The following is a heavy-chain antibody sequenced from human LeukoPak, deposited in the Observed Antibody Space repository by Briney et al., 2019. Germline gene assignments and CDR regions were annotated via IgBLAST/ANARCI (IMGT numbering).Heavy chain of an antibody. Sequence: SETLSLTCTVSGDSISSYYWSWIRQPPGKGLEWVGYIYYSGSTNYNPSLKSRLTISVDTSKNQFSLKLSSVTAADTAVYYCARDPARVEYYFDYWGQGTLVTVSS. V-gene: IGHV4-59*01. CDR3: ARDPARVEYYFDY. CDR1: GDSISSYY. J-gene: IGHJ4*02. CDR2: IYYSGST.